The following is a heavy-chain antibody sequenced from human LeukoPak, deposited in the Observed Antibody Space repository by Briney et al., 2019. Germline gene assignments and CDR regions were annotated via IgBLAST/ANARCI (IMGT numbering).Heavy chain of an antibody. CDR1: GGSFSGYY. CDR3: ARTVVRVRSAAPLYAPFDY. V-gene: IGHV4-34*01. CDR2: INHSGST. J-gene: IGHJ4*02. Sequence: SETLSLTCAVYGGSFSGYYWSWIRQPPGKGLEWIGEINHSGSTNYNPSLKSRVTISVDTSKNQFSLKLSSVTAADTAVYYCARTVVRVRSAAPLYAPFDYWGQGTLVTVSS. D-gene: IGHD3-16*01.